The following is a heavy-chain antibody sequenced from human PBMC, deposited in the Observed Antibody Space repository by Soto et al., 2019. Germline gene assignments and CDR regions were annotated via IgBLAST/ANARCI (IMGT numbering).Heavy chain of an antibody. CDR1: GFTLSSYA. V-gene: IGHV3-23*01. CDR3: AKDGFGGASDY. CDR2: ISGSGTNI. Sequence: EVQLLESGGGFAQPGGSLRLSCAASGFTLSSYAMHWVRQAPGRGLEWVSTISGSGTNIYYADSVQGRFTISRDNSQNTLFLQMTSLIVDDAATYYCAKDGFGGASDYWGQGTHVTVSS. D-gene: IGHD3-3*01. J-gene: IGHJ4*02.